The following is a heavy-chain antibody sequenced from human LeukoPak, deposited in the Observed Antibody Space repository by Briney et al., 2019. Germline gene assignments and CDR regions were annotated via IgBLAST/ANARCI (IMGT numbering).Heavy chain of an antibody. CDR2: VYHSGSS. CDR3: AASSGWYKLDL. V-gene: IGHV4-4*02. CDR1: GGSISSEMW. J-gene: IGHJ4*02. D-gene: IGHD6-19*01. Sequence: SETLSLTCAVSGGSISSEMWWSWVRQPPGKGLEWIGEVYHSGSSNYSPSLKSRVTISVDKSRNQFSLKLSYVTAADTTVYYCAASSGWYKLDLWGQGTLVTVSS.